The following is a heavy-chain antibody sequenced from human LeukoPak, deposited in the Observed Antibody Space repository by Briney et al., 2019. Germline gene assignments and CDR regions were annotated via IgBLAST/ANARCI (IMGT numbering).Heavy chain of an antibody. CDR3: ARGPYSYDSSGAFDI. CDR2: ISSSGST. Sequence: SETLSLTCTVSGDSISSGDYYWSWIRQPAGKGLEGIGRISSSGSTNYNPSLKSRVTISVDTSKNQFSLKLSSVTAADTAVYFCARGPYSYDSSGAFDIWGQGTMVTVSS. CDR1: GDSISSGDYY. D-gene: IGHD3-22*01. J-gene: IGHJ3*02. V-gene: IGHV4-61*02.